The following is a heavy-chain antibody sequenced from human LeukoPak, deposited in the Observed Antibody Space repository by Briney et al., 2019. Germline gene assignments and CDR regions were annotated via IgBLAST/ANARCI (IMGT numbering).Heavy chain of an antibody. Sequence: GGSLSLSCAASGFTLSSYWRPWFRQAPGKGLVWVSRINSDGSRTSYADSVKGRFTISRDNAKNTLYLQMNSLRAEDTAVYYCARDDRAITIFGELYYYYYMDVWGKGTTVTVSS. CDR2: INSDGSRT. V-gene: IGHV3-74*01. CDR3: ARDDRAITIFGELYYYYYMDV. D-gene: IGHD3-3*01. J-gene: IGHJ6*03. CDR1: GFTLSSYW.